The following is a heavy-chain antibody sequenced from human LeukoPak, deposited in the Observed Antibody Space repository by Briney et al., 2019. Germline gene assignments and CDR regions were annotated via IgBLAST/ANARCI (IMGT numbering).Heavy chain of an antibody. D-gene: IGHD3-22*01. Sequence: SETLSLTRTVSGGSINGYYWSWIRQPPEKGLEWIGYIYYRGSTNYNPSLKSRVTISVDTSKNQFSLKLSSVTAADTAVYYCARADYDTSAYYYTFDYWGQGSLVTVSS. CDR2: IYYRGST. CDR1: GGSINGYY. J-gene: IGHJ4*02. CDR3: ARADYDTSAYYYTFDY. V-gene: IGHV4-59*01.